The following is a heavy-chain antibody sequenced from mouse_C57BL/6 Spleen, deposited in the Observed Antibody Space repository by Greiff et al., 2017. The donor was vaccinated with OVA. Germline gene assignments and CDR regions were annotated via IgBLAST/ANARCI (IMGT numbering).Heavy chain of an antibody. CDR1: GYSITSGYY. Sequence: DVKLQESGPGLVKPSQSLSLTCSVTGYSITSGYYWNWIRQFPGNKLEWMGYISYDGSNNYNPSLKNRISITRDTSKNQFFLKLNSVTTEDTATYYCAHELGFAYWGQGTLVTVSA. CDR3: AHELGFAY. J-gene: IGHJ3*01. CDR2: ISYDGSN. V-gene: IGHV3-6*01. D-gene: IGHD4-1*01.